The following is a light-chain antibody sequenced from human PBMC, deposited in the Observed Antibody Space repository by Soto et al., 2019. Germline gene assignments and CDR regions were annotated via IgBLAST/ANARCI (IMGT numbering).Light chain of an antibody. V-gene: IGLV2-23*02. CDR3: YSYAYRSNFGLV. CDR1: SSDVGSYNL. CDR2: DVS. J-gene: IGLJ2*01. Sequence: QSALTQPASVSGSPGQSITISCTGTSSDVGSYNLVSWYQQHPGKAPKLMIYDVSMWPSGVSNRFSGSKSGNTASLTISGCRPEDEDEYYYYSYAYRSNFGLVFGGGTKVTVL.